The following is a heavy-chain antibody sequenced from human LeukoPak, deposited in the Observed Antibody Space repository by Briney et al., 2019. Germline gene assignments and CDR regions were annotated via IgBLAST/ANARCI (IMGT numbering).Heavy chain of an antibody. CDR2: ISSGSSTM. V-gene: IGHV3-48*02. D-gene: IGHD5-24*01. Sequence: GGSLRLSCAASGFTFSSYEMNWVRQAPGKGLEWFSYISSGSSTMYYADSVKGRFTISRDNAKTSLYLQMNSLRDEDTAVYYCARADGYNRKFDYWGQGTLVTVSS. J-gene: IGHJ4*02. CDR3: ARADGYNRKFDY. CDR1: GFTFSSYE.